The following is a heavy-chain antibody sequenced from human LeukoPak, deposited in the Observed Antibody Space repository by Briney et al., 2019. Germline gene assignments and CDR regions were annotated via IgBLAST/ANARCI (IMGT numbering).Heavy chain of an antibody. Sequence: GGSLRLSYAAYGFTYSGFWMSWVRQAPGKGPEWVANIKLDGSEKYYVDAVKGRFTISRDNAKNSLYLQMNSLRAEDTAVYHCARGGWYPDNWGQGTLVTVSS. CDR2: IKLDGSEK. J-gene: IGHJ4*02. D-gene: IGHD6-19*01. CDR1: GFTYSGFW. CDR3: ARGGWYPDN. V-gene: IGHV3-7*01.